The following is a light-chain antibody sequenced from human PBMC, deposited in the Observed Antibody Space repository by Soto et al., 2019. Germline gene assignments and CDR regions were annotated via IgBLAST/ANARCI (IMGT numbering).Light chain of an antibody. Sequence: QSVLTQPASVSGSPGQSITISCTGTSSDDGGYNYVSWYQQHPGKAPKLMIYEVSNRPSGVSNRFSGSKSGNTASLTISGLQAEDEADYYCSSYTSSKVFGTGTKLTVL. CDR1: SSDDGGYNY. CDR3: SSYTSSKV. J-gene: IGLJ1*01. V-gene: IGLV2-14*01. CDR2: EVS.